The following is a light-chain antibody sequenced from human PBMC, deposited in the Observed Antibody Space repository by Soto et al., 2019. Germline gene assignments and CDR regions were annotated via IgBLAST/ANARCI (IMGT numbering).Light chain of an antibody. J-gene: IGKJ2*01. CDR3: QQRSTWPPYT. Sequence: EIVLTQSPATLSLSPGERATLSCRASQSVSSYLAWYQQKPGQAPRVLIYDASTRATGIPARLSGSGSGTDLPLTQSRLVAEDFAVYYCQQRSTWPPYTFCQATKLEIK. CDR2: DAS. CDR1: QSVSSY. V-gene: IGKV3-11*01.